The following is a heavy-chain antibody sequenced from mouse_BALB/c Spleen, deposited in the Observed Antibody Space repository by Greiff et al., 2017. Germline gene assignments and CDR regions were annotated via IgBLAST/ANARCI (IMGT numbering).Heavy chain of an antibody. V-gene: IGHV3-2*02. CDR3: ARSGIRSYYFDY. D-gene: IGHD1-1*01. Sequence: VQLKESGPGLVKPSQSLSLTCTVTGYSITSDYAWNWIRQFPGNKLEWMGYISYSGSTSYNPSLKSRISITRDTSKNQFFLQLNSVTTEDTATYYCARSGIRSYYFDYWGQGTTLTVSS. CDR2: ISYSGST. CDR1: GYSITSDYA. J-gene: IGHJ2*01.